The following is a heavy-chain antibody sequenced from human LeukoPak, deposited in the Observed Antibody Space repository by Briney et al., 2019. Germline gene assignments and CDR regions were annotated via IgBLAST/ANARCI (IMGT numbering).Heavy chain of an antibody. D-gene: IGHD3-22*01. CDR3: ARGSGYSYYFDY. CDR1: GGSISSRSYY. CDR2: IYYSGST. J-gene: IGHJ4*02. V-gene: IGHV4-39*01. Sequence: PSETLPLTCTVSGGSISSRSYYWGWIRQPPGKGLEWIGNIYYSGSTYYNPSLKSRVTISVDTSKNQFSLKLNSVTAADTAVYFCARGSGYSYYFDYWGQGTLVTVSS.